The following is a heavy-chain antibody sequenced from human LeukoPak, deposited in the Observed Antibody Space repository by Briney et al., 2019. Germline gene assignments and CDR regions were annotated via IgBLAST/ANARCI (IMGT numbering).Heavy chain of an antibody. J-gene: IGHJ4*02. Sequence: GGSLRLSCAASGFIFSSRGMTWVRQAPGKGLEWVSAIDTSGGGTYYADSVKGRFTISRDNSRSTLYLQMSSLRAEDTAIYYCAIDSPAMTRWGQGTLVTVSS. D-gene: IGHD2-2*01. CDR3: AIDSPAMTR. V-gene: IGHV3-23*01. CDR2: IDTSGGGT. CDR1: GFIFSSRG.